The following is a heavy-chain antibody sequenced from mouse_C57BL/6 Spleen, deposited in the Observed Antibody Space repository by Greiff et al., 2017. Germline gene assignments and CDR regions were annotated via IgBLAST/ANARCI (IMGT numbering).Heavy chain of an antibody. V-gene: IGHV5-17*01. CDR2: ISSGSSTI. CDR3: ARPATVVAPMDY. CDR1: GFTFSDYG. Sequence: EVKLVESGGGLVKPGGSLKLSCAASGFTFSDYGMHWVRQAPEKGLEWVAYISSGSSTIYYADTVKGRFTISRDNAKNTLFLQMTSLRSEDTAMYYCARPATVVAPMDYWGQGTSVTVSS. J-gene: IGHJ4*01. D-gene: IGHD1-1*01.